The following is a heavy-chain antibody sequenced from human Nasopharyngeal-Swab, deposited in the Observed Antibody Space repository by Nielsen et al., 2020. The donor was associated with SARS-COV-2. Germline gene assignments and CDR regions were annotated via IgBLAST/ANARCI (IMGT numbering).Heavy chain of an antibody. CDR2: INHSGST. Sequence: WIRQPPGKGLEWIGEINHSGSTNYNPSHKSRVTISVDTSKNQFSLKLSSVTAADTAVYYCARVTGDRDVWGQGTTVTVSS. CDR3: ARVTGDRDV. D-gene: IGHD3-16*01. J-gene: IGHJ6*02. V-gene: IGHV4-34*01.